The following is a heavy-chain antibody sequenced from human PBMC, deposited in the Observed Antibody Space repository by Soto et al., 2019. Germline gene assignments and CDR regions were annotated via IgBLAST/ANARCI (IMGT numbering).Heavy chain of an antibody. D-gene: IGHD2-21*02. CDR3: ARGGYCGGDCLDY. CDR1: GFTFSSYA. J-gene: IGHJ4*02. V-gene: IGHV3-30-3*01. Sequence: GGSLRLSCAASGFTFSSYAMHWVRQAPGKGLEWVAVISYDGSNKYYADSVKGRFTISRDNSKNTLYLQMNSLRAEDTAVYYCARGGYCGGDCLDYWGQGTLVTVSS. CDR2: ISYDGSNK.